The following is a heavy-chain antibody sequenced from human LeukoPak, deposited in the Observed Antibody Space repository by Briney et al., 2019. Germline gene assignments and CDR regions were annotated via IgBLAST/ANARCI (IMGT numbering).Heavy chain of an antibody. Sequence: SETLSLTCTVSGGSISSYYWSWIRQPPGKGLEWIGYIYYSGSTKYNPSLKSRVTISGDTSKNQFSLKLSSVTAADTAVYFCARESDDILTGSSAFDFWGQGTLVTVSS. V-gene: IGHV4-59*01. J-gene: IGHJ4*02. CDR2: IYYSGST. CDR3: ARESDDILTGSSAFDF. D-gene: IGHD3-9*01. CDR1: GGSISSYY.